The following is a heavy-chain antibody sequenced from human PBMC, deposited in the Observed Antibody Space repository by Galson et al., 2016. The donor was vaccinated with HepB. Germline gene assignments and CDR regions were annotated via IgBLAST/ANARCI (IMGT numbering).Heavy chain of an antibody. CDR2: KRYDGSKK. CDR3: AREDQYYYFYGLDV. J-gene: IGHJ6*02. Sequence: SLRLSCAASGFTFSNYGMHWVRQAPGKGLEWVAVKRYDGSKKYYADSVKGRFTISRDNSKNTLYLQMDSLRAEDTALYYCAREDQYYYFYGLDVLGQGTTVTVSS. CDR1: GFTFSNYG. V-gene: IGHV3-33*01.